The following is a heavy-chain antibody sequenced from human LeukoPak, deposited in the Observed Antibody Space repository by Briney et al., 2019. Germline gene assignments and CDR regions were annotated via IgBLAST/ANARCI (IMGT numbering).Heavy chain of an antibody. CDR3: ARGTSSWYRGLDY. CDR2: IYHSGST. Sequence: PSETLSLTCTVSGGSISSSSYYWSWIRQPPGKGLEWIGYIYHSGSTYYNPSLKSRVTISVDRSKNQFSLKLSSVTAADTAVYYCARGTSSWYRGLDYWGQGTLVTVSS. CDR1: GGSISSSSYY. D-gene: IGHD6-13*01. J-gene: IGHJ4*02. V-gene: IGHV4-30-2*01.